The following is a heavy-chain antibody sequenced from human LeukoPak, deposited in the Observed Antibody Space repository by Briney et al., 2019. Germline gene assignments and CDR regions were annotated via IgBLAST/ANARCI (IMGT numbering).Heavy chain of an antibody. D-gene: IGHD6-19*01. J-gene: IGHJ3*02. CDR2: ISRGDGRT. Sequence: GGSLRLSCAASGFTLSSYAMGWVRQAPGKGLEWVAVISRGDGRTYSADSVKGRFTISRDNSKNTLYLQMNTLRAEDTAVFYCAKPRGEEWLVGLYDAFDIWGQGTMVTVSS. CDR1: GFTLSSYA. V-gene: IGHV3-23*01. CDR3: AKPRGEEWLVGLYDAFDI.